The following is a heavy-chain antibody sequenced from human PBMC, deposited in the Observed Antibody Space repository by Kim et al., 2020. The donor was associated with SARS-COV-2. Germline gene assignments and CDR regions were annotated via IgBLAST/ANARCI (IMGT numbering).Heavy chain of an antibody. Sequence: SETLSLTCTVSGGSISSYYWSWIRQPPGKGLEWIGYIYYSGSTNYNPSLKSRVTISVDTSKNQFSLKLSSVTAADTAVYYCARDLGDILTGYDQDYYYYGMDVWGQGTTVTVSS. CDR1: GGSISSYY. J-gene: IGHJ6*02. CDR3: ARDLGDILTGYDQDYYYYGMDV. V-gene: IGHV4-59*13. CDR2: IYYSGST. D-gene: IGHD3-9*01.